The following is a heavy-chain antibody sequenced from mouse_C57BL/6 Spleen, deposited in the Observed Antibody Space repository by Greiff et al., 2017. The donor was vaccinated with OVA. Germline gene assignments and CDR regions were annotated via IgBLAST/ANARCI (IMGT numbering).Heavy chain of an antibody. CDR2: ISYDGSN. V-gene: IGHV3-6*01. CDR3: ASSYSNYGPWFAY. J-gene: IGHJ3*01. CDR1: GYSITSGYY. Sequence: EVQLQESGPGLVKPSQSLSLTCSVTGYSITSGYYWNWIRQFPGNKLEWMGYISYDGSNNYNPSLKNRISITRDTSKNQFFLKLNSVTTEDTATYYCASSYSNYGPWFAYWGQGTLVTVSA. D-gene: IGHD2-5*01.